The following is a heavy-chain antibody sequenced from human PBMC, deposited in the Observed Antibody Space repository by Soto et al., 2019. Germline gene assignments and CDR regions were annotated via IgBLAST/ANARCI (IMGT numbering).Heavy chain of an antibody. J-gene: IGHJ3*02. CDR3: ARSIAVAGNMGGAFDI. CDR2: IYPGDSDT. Sequence: GESLKISCKGSGYSFTSYWIGWVRQMPGKGLEWMGIIYPGDSDTRYSPSFQGQVTISADKSISTAYLQWSSLKASDTAMYYCARSIAVAGNMGGAFDIWGQGTMVTVSS. D-gene: IGHD6-19*01. V-gene: IGHV5-51*01. CDR1: GYSFTSYW.